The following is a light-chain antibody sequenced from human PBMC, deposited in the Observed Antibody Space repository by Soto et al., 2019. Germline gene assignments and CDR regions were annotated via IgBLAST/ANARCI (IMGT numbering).Light chain of an antibody. J-gene: IGKJ4*01. CDR3: QRYDLATG. CDR1: QSVSTN. V-gene: IGKV3-15*01. CDR2: NAS. Sequence: EIVMTQSPDTLSVSPGERATLSCRASQSVSTNLAWYQQKPGQAPRLLIFNASTRATGTAARFSGSGSGTEFTLTISRLQSEDFAVYYCQRYDLATGFGGGTKVEIK.